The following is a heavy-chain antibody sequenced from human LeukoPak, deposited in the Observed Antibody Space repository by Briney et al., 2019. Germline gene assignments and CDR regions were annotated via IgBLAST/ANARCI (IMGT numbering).Heavy chain of an antibody. CDR1: GFTFSSYG. CDR2: ISYDGTNK. D-gene: IGHD2-15*01. CDR3: ARSKYCSAGSCHPLDY. Sequence: GGSLRLSCAASGFTFSSYGMHWVRQAPGKGLEWVAVISYDGTNKNYADSVKGRFTISRDSSKNTLYLQMNSLRAEDTAVYYCARSKYCSAGSCHPLDYWGQGTLVTVSS. J-gene: IGHJ4*02. V-gene: IGHV3-30*03.